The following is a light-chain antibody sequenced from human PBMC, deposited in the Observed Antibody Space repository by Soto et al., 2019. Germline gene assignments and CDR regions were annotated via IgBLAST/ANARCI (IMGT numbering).Light chain of an antibody. J-gene: IGKJ2*01. CDR1: QSVSNNA. Sequence: EIVLTQSPGTLSLSPGERATLSCRASQSVSNNALAWYQQKPGQAPRLLIYGASNRATGIPDVFSGSGSGKDFTLTISRLAAEDVAVYYFQGYGNSPVYTFCQGTRLEIK. CDR3: QGYGNSPVYT. CDR2: GAS. V-gene: IGKV3-20*01.